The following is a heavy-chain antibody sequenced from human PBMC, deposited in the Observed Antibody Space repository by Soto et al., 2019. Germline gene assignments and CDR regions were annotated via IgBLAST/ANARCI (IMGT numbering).Heavy chain of an antibody. J-gene: IGHJ4*02. Sequence: GEYLKISCKGSGYSFTIYWIAWVRQMPGKGLEWMGIIYPDDSDTRYSPSFQGQVTISADKSISTAYLQWSSLKASDTAMYYCARGYCSSSSCYKGFDYWGQGTLVTVSS. CDR3: ARGYCSSSSCYKGFDY. CDR1: GYSFTIYW. D-gene: IGHD2-2*02. CDR2: IYPDDSDT. V-gene: IGHV5-51*01.